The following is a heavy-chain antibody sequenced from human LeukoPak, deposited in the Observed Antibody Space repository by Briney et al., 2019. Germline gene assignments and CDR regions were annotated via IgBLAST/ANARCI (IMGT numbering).Heavy chain of an antibody. Sequence: PGRSLRLSCAASGFTFSSYAMHWVRQAPGKGLEWVAVISYDGSNKYYADSVKGRFTISRDNSKNTLYLQMNSLRAEDTAVYYCAREYDYYDSSGYFRGYYFDYWGQGTLVTVSS. D-gene: IGHD3-22*01. V-gene: IGHV3-30*04. CDR1: GFTFSSYA. J-gene: IGHJ4*02. CDR3: AREYDYYDSSGYFRGYYFDY. CDR2: ISYDGSNK.